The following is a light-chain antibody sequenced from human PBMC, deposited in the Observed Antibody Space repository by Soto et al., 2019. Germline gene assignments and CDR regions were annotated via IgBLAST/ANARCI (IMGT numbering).Light chain of an antibody. CDR1: QSISSRN. Sequence: EIVLTQSPGTLSLSPGERATVSCRAGQSISSRNLAWYQQKPGQAPRLLIYGASSRATGIPDRFSGSGSGTDFNRTVSGLNHEDIATYYCRQYSHLSTLGRGTRLRIK. CDR3: RQYSHLST. CDR2: GAS. J-gene: IGKJ5*01. V-gene: IGKV3-20*01.